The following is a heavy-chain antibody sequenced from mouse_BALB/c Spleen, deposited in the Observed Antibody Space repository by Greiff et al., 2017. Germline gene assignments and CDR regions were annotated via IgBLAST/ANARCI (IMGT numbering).Heavy chain of an antibody. V-gene: IGHV5-17*02. CDR2: LSSGSSTI. CDR3: ARSDGTGDGFAD. CDR1: GFTFSSFG. D-gene: IGHD4-1*01. J-gene: IGHJ3*01. Sequence: EVQRVASGGGLVQPGGSRKLSCAASGFTFSSFGLHWVRQAPEQGLAWVAYLSSGSSTIYYADTVKGRFTISRDNAKNTLFLQMTSLRSEDTAMYYCARSDGTGDGFADWGQGTLVTVA.